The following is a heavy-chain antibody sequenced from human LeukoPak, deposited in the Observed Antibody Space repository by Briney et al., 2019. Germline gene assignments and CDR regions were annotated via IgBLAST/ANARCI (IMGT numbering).Heavy chain of an antibody. CDR3: ASGATSGSYAIDY. CDR1: GGSISSSNW. V-gene: IGHV4-4*02. D-gene: IGHD1-26*01. CDR2: IYHSGST. Sequence: SGTLSLTCAVSGGSISSSNWWSWVRQPPGKGLEWIGEIYHSGSTNYNPSLKSRVTMSVDKSKNQFSLKLSSVTAADTAVYYCASGATSGSYAIDYWGQGTLVTVSS. J-gene: IGHJ4*02.